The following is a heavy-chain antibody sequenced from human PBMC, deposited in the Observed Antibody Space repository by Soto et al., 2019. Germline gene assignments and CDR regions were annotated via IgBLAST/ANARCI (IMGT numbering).Heavy chain of an antibody. Sequence: PSETLSLTCTVSGFSISSSSYYWDWIRQPPGKGLEWIGSIYYSGSTYYNPSLKSRVTISVDTSKNQFSLKLSSVTATDTAVYYCARQRGLELRECWFDPWGQGTLVTVSS. CDR1: GFSISSSSYY. V-gene: IGHV4-39*01. D-gene: IGHD1-7*01. J-gene: IGHJ5*02. CDR2: IYYSGST. CDR3: ARQRGLELRECWFDP.